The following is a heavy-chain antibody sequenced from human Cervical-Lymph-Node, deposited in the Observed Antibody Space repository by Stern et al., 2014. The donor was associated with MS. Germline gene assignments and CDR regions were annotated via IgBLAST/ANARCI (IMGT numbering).Heavy chain of an antibody. CDR1: GFTFTSSA. CDR3: AARANYYDSPGDWFDP. J-gene: IGHJ5*02. CDR2: IGFGSANT. V-gene: IGHV1-58*01. D-gene: IGHD3-22*01. Sequence: QMQLVQSGPEVKKPGTSVKVSCKASGFTFTSSAVQWVRQARGQRLEWIGWIGFGSANTNYAKKYQERVTITRDMSTSTAYMELSSLRSEDTAVYYCAARANYYDSPGDWFDPWGQGTLVTVSS.